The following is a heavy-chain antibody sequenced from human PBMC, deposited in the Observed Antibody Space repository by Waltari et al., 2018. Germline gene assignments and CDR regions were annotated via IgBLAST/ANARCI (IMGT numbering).Heavy chain of an antibody. CDR2: MNPNSGNT. CDR1: GYTCTSYE. D-gene: IGHD2-2*01. J-gene: IGHJ5*02. CDR3: ARVGYCSSTSCGSGWFDP. Sequence: QVQLVQSGAEVKKPGASVTVSCKASGYTCTSYEINWVRQATGQGLEWMGWMNPNSGNTGYAQKFQGRVTITRNTSISTAYMELSSLRSEDTAVYYCARVGYCSSTSCGSGWFDPWGQGTLVTVSS. V-gene: IGHV1-8*03.